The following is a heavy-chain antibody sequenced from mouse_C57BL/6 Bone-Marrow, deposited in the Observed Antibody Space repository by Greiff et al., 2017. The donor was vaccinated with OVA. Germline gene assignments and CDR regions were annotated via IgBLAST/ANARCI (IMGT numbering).Heavy chain of an antibody. Sequence: VQLVESGPELVKPGASVKLSCKASGYTFTSYDINWVKQRPGQGLEWIGWIYPRDGSTKYNEKFKGKATLTVDTSSSTAYMELHSLTSEDSAVYFCARGIYYDYDGGYFDVWGTGTTVTVSS. J-gene: IGHJ1*03. V-gene: IGHV1-85*01. CDR3: ARGIYYDYDGGYFDV. CDR1: GYTFTSYD. CDR2: IYPRDGST. D-gene: IGHD2-4*01.